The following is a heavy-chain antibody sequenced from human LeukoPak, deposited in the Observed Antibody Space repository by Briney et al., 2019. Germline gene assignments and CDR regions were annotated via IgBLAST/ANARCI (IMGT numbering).Heavy chain of an antibody. CDR3: ARQIASVGTAGFDF. D-gene: IGHD6-13*01. J-gene: IGHJ4*02. CDR2: IYSTGST. Sequence: SETLSLTCTVSGGSISRYYWSWIRQPAGKGLEWIGRIYSTGSTNYNPSLKSRVTMSVDTSKNQFSLRLRSVTAADTAVYYCARQIASVGTAGFDFWGQGALVTVSS. V-gene: IGHV4-4*07. CDR1: GGSISRYY.